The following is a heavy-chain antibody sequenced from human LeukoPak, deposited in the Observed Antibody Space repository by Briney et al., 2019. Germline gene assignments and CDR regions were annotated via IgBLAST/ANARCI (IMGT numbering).Heavy chain of an antibody. J-gene: IGHJ4*02. CDR1: GGSISSYY. CDR2: IYYSGST. V-gene: IGHV4-59*01. D-gene: IGHD2-15*01. CDR3: ASGSCVWYYRIDY. Sequence: SETLSLTCTVSGGSISSYYWSWIRQPPGKGLEWIGYIYYSGSTNYNPSLKSRVTISVDTSKNQFSLKLSSVTAADTAVYYCASGSCVWYYRIDYWGQGTLVTVSS.